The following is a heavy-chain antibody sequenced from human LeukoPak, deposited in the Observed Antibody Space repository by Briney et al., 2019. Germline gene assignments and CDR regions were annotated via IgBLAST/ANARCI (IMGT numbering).Heavy chain of an antibody. D-gene: IGHD3-10*01. Sequence: GGSLRLSCAASGFTFSSYAVSWVRQAPGKGLEWVSTISGSGGSTYYADSVKGRFTISRDNSKNTLYLQMNSLRAEDTAVYYCAKDHRPYYYGSGSYYPFDYWGQGTLVTVSS. CDR3: AKDHRPYYYGSGSYYPFDY. CDR2: ISGSGGST. CDR1: GFTFSSYA. J-gene: IGHJ4*02. V-gene: IGHV3-23*01.